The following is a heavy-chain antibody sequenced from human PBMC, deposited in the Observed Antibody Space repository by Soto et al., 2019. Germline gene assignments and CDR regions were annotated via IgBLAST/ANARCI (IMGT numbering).Heavy chain of an antibody. Sequence: SETLSLTCTVSGGSISSYYWSWIRQPPGKGLEWIGNIYYSGSTYYNPSLRSRVTISVDTSKNQFSLKLSSVPATDTAVYYCATYSSSWGWFDPWGQGTLVTVSS. J-gene: IGHJ5*02. CDR3: ATYSSSWGWFDP. V-gene: IGHV4-59*04. CDR1: GGSISSYY. D-gene: IGHD6-13*01. CDR2: IYYSGST.